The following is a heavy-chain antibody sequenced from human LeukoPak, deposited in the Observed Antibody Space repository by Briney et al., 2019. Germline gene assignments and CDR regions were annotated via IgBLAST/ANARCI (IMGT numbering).Heavy chain of an antibody. Sequence: SETLSLTCTVSGGSINSYYWSWIRQPPGKGLEWIGYIYYSGSTNYNPSLKNRVTISVDTSKNQFSLKLSSVTAADTAVYYCARRGYCSSTSCYIFDYWGQGTLVTVSS. CDR2: IYYSGST. V-gene: IGHV4-59*08. D-gene: IGHD2-2*01. J-gene: IGHJ4*02. CDR3: ARRGYCSSTSCYIFDY. CDR1: GGSINSYY.